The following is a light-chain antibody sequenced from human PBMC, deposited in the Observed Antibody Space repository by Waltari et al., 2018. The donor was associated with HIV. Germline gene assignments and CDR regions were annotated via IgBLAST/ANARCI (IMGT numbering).Light chain of an antibody. J-gene: IGLJ2*01. CDR1: SSDIDGYNY. Sequence: QSALTQPASVSGSPGQSITISCTGTSSDIDGYNYVSWYQQHPGKAPKLMIYDVSNAPSGLSNRFSCSKSGNTASLTISGLQSEDEADYYCSSYTSSSTKIFGEGTKLTVL. CDR2: DVS. V-gene: IGLV2-14*03. CDR3: SSYTSSSTKI.